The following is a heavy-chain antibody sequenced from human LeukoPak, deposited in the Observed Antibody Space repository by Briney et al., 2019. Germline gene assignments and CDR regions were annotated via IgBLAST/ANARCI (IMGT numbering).Heavy chain of an antibody. CDR2: IYTTGST. D-gene: IGHD6-13*01. V-gene: IGHV4-4*07. CDR3: VLAGY. Sequence: PETLSLTRTVSGGSISSYYWSSIRQPAGKGLEWILRIYTTGSTNYNPSPKSRVTMSGHTPKNPYSPKLRSLTPPATPVYYSVLAGYWGQGTLVTVSS. J-gene: IGHJ4*02. CDR1: GGSISSYY.